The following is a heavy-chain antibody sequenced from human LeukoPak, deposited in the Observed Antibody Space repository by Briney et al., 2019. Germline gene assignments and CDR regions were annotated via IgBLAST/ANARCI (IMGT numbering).Heavy chain of an antibody. Sequence: GGSLRLSCAASGFTFSSYTMNWVRQAPGKGLEWVSSISTSSSYIYYGDSVKGRFTISRDNSKNTLYLQMNSLRAEDTAVYYCAKDRSYYGSGRGLDYWGQGTLVTVSS. CDR2: ISTSSSYI. CDR1: GFTFSSYT. V-gene: IGHV3-21*01. CDR3: AKDRSYYGSGRGLDY. J-gene: IGHJ4*02. D-gene: IGHD3-10*01.